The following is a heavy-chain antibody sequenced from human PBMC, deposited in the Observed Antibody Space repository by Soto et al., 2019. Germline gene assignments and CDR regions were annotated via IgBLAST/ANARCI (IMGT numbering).Heavy chain of an antibody. CDR1: GFTFSSYG. J-gene: IGHJ4*02. V-gene: IGHV3-33*01. D-gene: IGHD5-12*01. Sequence: QVQLVESGGGVVQPGRSLRLSCAASGFTFSSYGMHWVRQAPGKGLEWVAVIWYDGSNKYYADSVKGRFTISRDNSKNTLYLQMNSLRAEDTAVYYCAREGDGYKLADYWGQGTLVTVSS. CDR3: AREGDGYKLADY. CDR2: IWYDGSNK.